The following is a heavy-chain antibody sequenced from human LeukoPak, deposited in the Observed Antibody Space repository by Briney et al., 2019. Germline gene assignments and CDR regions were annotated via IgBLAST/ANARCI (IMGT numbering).Heavy chain of an antibody. CDR1: GGSISSVEYY. CDR3: ARYFRPTEKLDQ. Sequence: SETLSLTCSVSGGSISSVEYYWSWIRQPPGKGLQWIGYVYYSGDTYYKPSLKSRATISVDTSKNQFSLRLTPVTAADTAVYYCARYFRPTEKLDQWGQGTLVTVSS. J-gene: IGHJ4*02. CDR2: VYYSGDT. D-gene: IGHD2/OR15-2a*01. V-gene: IGHV4-30-4*01.